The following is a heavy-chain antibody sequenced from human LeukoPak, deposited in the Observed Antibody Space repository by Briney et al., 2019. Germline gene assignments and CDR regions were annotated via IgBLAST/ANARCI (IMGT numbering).Heavy chain of an antibody. V-gene: IGHV3-30-3*01. CDR1: GFTFSSYA. CDR3: ARVYCGGDCYPAIDY. J-gene: IGHJ4*02. Sequence: PGGSLRLSCAASGFTFSSYAMHWVRQAPGKGLEWVAVISYDGSNKYYADSVKGRFTISRDNSKNTLYLQMNSLRAEDTAVYYCARVYCGGDCYPAIDYWGQGTLVTVSS. CDR2: ISYDGSNK. D-gene: IGHD2-21*02.